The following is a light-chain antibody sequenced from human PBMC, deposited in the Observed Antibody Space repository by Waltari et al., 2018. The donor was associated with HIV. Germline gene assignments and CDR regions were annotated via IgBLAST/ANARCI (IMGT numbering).Light chain of an antibody. Sequence: QSTLTQPPSLSGTPGQRLTIPCSGNNSNIGRNYVFWYRQVPGTAPSLLVYRNDQRPSCGVGRFSGSRSGASASLVIGGLRVEDEADYYCASWDDGLSGHVFGGGTTVSV. CDR3: ASWDDGLSGHV. CDR2: RND. CDR1: NSNIGRNY. V-gene: IGLV1-47*01. J-gene: IGLJ1*01.